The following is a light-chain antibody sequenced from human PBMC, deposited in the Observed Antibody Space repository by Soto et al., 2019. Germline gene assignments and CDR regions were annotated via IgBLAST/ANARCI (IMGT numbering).Light chain of an antibody. CDR2: KAS. CDR1: PSISSW. J-gene: IGKJ1*01. CDR3: QHFGA. Sequence: DIQMAQSPSTLSASVGDRVTITCRASPSISSWLAWYQQKPGKAPKLLIYKASSLESGVPSRFSGSGSGTEFTLTINSLQPDDFATYYCQHFGAFGQGTKVEIK. V-gene: IGKV1-5*03.